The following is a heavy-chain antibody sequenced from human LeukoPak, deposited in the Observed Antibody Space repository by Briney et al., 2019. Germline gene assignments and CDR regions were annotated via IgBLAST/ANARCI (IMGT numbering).Heavy chain of an antibody. J-gene: IGHJ4*02. CDR1: GYTFTSYG. Sequence: ASVKVSCKASGYTFTSYGISWVRQAPGQGLEWMGWISAYNGNTNYAQKLQGRVTMTTDTSTSTAYIELRSLRSDDTAVYYCARLLEWELYYFDYWGQGTLVTVSS. CDR3: ARLLEWELYYFDY. D-gene: IGHD1-26*01. CDR2: ISAYNGNT. V-gene: IGHV1-18*01.